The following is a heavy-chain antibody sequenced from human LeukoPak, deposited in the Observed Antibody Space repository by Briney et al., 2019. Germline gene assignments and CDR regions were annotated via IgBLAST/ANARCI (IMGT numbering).Heavy chain of an antibody. J-gene: IGHJ4*02. CDR3: AREGGTYGGFDY. Sequence: GGSLRLSCAASGFTFSSYAMHWVRQAPGKGLEWVAVISYDGSNKYYADSVKGRFTISRDNPKNTLYLQMNSLRAEDTAVYYCAREGGTYGGFDYWGQGTLVTVSS. D-gene: IGHD1-26*01. V-gene: IGHV3-30-3*01. CDR2: ISYDGSNK. CDR1: GFTFSSYA.